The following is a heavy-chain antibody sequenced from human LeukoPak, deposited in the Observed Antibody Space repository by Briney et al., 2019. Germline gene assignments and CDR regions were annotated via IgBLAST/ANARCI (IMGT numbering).Heavy chain of an antibody. D-gene: IGHD6-19*01. V-gene: IGHV6-1*01. Sequence: YYRSKWYNDYAVSVKSRITINPDTSKNQFSLQLNSVTPEDTAVYYCARDLVSSQWLVLFDYWGQGTLVTVSS. CDR2: YYRSKWYN. CDR3: ARDLVSSQWLVLFDY. J-gene: IGHJ4*02.